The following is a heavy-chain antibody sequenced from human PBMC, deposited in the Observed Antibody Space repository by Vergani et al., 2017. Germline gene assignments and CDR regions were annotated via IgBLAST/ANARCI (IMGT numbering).Heavy chain of an antibody. CDR3: ARIRGIQLRHAFDI. J-gene: IGHJ3*02. D-gene: IGHD5-18*01. CDR2: IKQDGSEK. V-gene: IGHV3-7*01. Sequence: EVQLVESGGGLVQPGGSLRLSCAASGFTFSSYWMSWVRQAPGKGLEWVANIKQDGSEKHYVDSVKGRFPISRDNAKNSLYLQMNSLRAEDTAVYYCARIRGIQLRHAFDIWGQGTMVTVSS. CDR1: GFTFSSYW.